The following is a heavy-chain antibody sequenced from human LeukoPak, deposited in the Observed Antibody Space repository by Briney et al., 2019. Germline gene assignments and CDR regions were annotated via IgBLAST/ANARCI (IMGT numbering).Heavy chain of an antibody. CDR3: AKDLRSSADSKMGAADY. Sequence: GGSLRLSCATSGFTFSSYPMSWVRQAPGRGLEWVSVISGNSGATYYADSVKGRFTISRDSSKNTLYLQMNSLRAEDTAVYYCAKDLRSSADSKMGAADYWGQGTLVTVSS. CDR1: GFTFSSYP. V-gene: IGHV3-23*01. CDR2: ISGNSGAT. D-gene: IGHD1-26*01. J-gene: IGHJ4*02.